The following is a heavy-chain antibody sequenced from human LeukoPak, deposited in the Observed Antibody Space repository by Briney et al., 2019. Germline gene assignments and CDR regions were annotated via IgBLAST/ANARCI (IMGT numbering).Heavy chain of an antibody. J-gene: IGHJ4*02. D-gene: IGHD3-10*01. Sequence: GGSLRLSCAASGFTFSSYWMHWVRQAPGKGLVWVSRINSDGSTTNYADSVKGRFTISRDNSKNTLYLQTNSLRAEDTAVYYCAKGGPMVRGVVWYYFDYWGQGTLVTVSS. V-gene: IGHV3-74*01. CDR2: INSDGSTT. CDR1: GFTFSSYW. CDR3: AKGGPMVRGVVWYYFDY.